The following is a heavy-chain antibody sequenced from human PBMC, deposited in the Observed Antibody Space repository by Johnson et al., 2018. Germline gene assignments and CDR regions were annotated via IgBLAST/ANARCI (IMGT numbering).Heavy chain of an antibody. CDR3: AKDLFDDSSGYNGWVHGIYGMDV. CDR1: GFTFDDYG. CDR2: INWNGGST. V-gene: IGHV3-20*04. J-gene: IGHJ6*02. Sequence: VQLVESGGGLVQPGGSLRLSCAASGFTFDDYGMSWVRQAPGKGLEWVSGINWNGGSTGYADSVKGRFTISRDNAKNSLYLQMDSLRAEDTAVYYCAKDLFDDSSGYNGWVHGIYGMDVWGQGTTVTVSS. D-gene: IGHD3-22*01.